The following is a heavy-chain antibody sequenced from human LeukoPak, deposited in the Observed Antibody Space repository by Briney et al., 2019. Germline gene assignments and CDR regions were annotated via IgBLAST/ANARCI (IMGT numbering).Heavy chain of an antibody. CDR2: IYYSGST. V-gene: IGHV4-39*01. J-gene: IGHJ1*01. Sequence: PSETLSLTCTVSGGSISSSSYYWGWIRQPPGKGLEWIGSIYYSGSTYYNPSLKSLVTISVDTSKNQFSLKLSSVSADDTAVYYGAAQRGYYYDSSGYYLEYFQHWGQGTLVTVSS. CDR1: GGSISSSSYY. CDR3: AAQRGYYYDSSGYYLEYFQH. D-gene: IGHD3-22*01.